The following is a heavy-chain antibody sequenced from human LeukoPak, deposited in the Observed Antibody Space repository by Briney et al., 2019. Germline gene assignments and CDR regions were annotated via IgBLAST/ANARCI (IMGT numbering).Heavy chain of an antibody. V-gene: IGHV1-3*01. Sequence: ASVKVSCKASGYTFISYAMHWVRQAPGQRLEWMGWINAGNGNTKYSQKFQGRVTITRDTSASTAYMELRSLRSDDTAVYYCASANEIGYYDSSALDYWGQGTLVTVSS. CDR2: INAGNGNT. D-gene: IGHD3-22*01. J-gene: IGHJ4*02. CDR1: GYTFISYA. CDR3: ASANEIGYYDSSALDY.